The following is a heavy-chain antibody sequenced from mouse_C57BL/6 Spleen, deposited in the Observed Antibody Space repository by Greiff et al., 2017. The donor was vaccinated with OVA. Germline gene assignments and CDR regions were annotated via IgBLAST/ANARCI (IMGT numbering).Heavy chain of an antibody. CDR1: GFTFSDYG. CDR3: ARRVTTRYAMDY. CDR2: ISSGSSTI. J-gene: IGHJ4*01. V-gene: IGHV5-17*01. D-gene: IGHD2-2*01. Sequence: EVMLVESGGGLVKPGGSLKLSCAASGFTFSDYGMHWVRQAPEKGLEWVAYISSGSSTIYYADTVKGRFTISRDNAKNTLFLQMTSLRAEDTAMYYCARRVTTRYAMDYWGQGTSGTVSS.